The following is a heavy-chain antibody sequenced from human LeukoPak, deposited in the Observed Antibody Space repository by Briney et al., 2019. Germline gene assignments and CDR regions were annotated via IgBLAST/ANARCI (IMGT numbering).Heavy chain of an antibody. CDR1: GFTFSTYW. V-gene: IGHV3-74*01. CDR2: INSDGRST. J-gene: IGHJ4*02. Sequence: GGSLRLSCAASGFTFSTYWMHWVRQAPGKGLVWVSRINSDGRSTSYADSVKGRFTISRDNAKNSLYLQMNSLRAEDTAVYYCASQYSSSSPSDYWGQGTLVTVSS. CDR3: ASQYSSSSPSDY. D-gene: IGHD6-13*01.